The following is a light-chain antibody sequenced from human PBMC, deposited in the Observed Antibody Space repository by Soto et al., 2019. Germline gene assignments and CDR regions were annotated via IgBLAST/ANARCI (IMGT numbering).Light chain of an antibody. CDR2: GSS. V-gene: IGKV3-20*01. CDR1: QSVSSSY. J-gene: IGKJ1*01. CDR3: HQYGSSPWT. Sequence: EIVLTQSPGTLSLSPGERATLSCRASQSVSSSYLAWYQQKPGQAPRLLIYGSSSRATGIPDRFSGSGYGTDVTLTISRLEPEDFAVYYCHQYGSSPWTFGQGNKVEIK.